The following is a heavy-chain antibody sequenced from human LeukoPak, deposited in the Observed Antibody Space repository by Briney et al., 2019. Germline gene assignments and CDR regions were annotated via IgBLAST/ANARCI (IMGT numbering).Heavy chain of an antibody. CDR3: ARHSSGWYDYFDY. D-gene: IGHD6-19*01. Sequence: PSETLSLTCDVSGGSISSSNWRSGVRQPPGKGLEWIGSIYYSGSTYYNPSLKSRVTISVDTSKNQFSLKLSSVPAADTAVYYCARHSSGWYDYFDYWGQGTLVTVSS. CDR1: GGSISSSNW. V-gene: IGHV4-39*01. CDR2: IYYSGST. J-gene: IGHJ4*02.